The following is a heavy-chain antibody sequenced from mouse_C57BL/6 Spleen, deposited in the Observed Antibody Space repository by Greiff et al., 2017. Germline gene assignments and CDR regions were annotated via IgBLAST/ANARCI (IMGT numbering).Heavy chain of an antibody. J-gene: IGHJ1*03. CDR2: IYPGDGDT. CDR3: ARGVYYGSSYWYFDV. V-gene: IGHV1-80*01. Sequence: VKLMESGAELVKPGASVKISCKASGYAFSSYWMNWVKQRPGKGLEWIGQIYPGDGDTNYNGKFKGKATLTADKSSSTAYMQLSSLTSEDSAVYFCARGVYYGSSYWYFDVWGTGTTVTVSS. D-gene: IGHD1-1*01. CDR1: GYAFSSYW.